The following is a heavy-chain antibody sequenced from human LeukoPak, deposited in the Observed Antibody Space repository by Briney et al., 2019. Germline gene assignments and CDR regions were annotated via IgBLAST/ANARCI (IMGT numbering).Heavy chain of an antibody. CDR2: IYTSGST. J-gene: IGHJ5*02. D-gene: IGHD3-10*01. CDR3: ARDISRPSYYYGSGGNWFDP. V-gene: IGHV4-4*07. Sequence: SEILSLTCTVSGGSISSYYWSWIRQPAGKGLEWIGRIYTSGSTNYNPSLKSRVTMSVDTSKNQFSLKLSSVTAADTAVYYCARDISRPSYYYGSGGNWFDPWGQGTLVTVSS. CDR1: GGSISSYY.